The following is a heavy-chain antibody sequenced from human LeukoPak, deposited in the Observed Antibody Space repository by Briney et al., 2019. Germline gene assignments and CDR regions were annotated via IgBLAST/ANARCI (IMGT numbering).Heavy chain of an antibody. CDR3: ARDRRVTFGGVITKPHDAFDI. J-gene: IGHJ3*02. Sequence: GGSLRLSCAASGFTFSSYAMSWVRQAPGKGLEWVSAISGSGGSTYYADSVKGRFTISRDNSKNTLYLQMNSLRAEDTAVYYCARDRRVTFGGVITKPHDAFDIWGQGTMVTVSS. V-gene: IGHV3-23*01. CDR2: ISGSGGST. D-gene: IGHD3-16*02. CDR1: GFTFSSYA.